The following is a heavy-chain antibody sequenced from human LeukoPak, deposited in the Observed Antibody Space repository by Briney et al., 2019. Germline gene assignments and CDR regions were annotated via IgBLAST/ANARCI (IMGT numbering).Heavy chain of an antibody. CDR3: ARADYYDSSGYVDY. J-gene: IGHJ4*02. Sequence: SETLSLTCTVSGGSVSSGTYYWSWIRQPPGKGLEWIGEINHSGSTNYNPSLKSRVTISVDTSKNQFSLKLSSVTAADTAVYYCARADYYDSSGYVDYWGQGTLVTVSS. V-gene: IGHV4-39*07. CDR2: INHSGST. D-gene: IGHD3-22*01. CDR1: GGSVSSGTYY.